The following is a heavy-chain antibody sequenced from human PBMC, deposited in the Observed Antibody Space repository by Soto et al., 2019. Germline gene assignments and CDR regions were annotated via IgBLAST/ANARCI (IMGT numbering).Heavy chain of an antibody. J-gene: IGHJ6*02. Sequence: GESLKISCKGSGYSFTSYWIGWVRQMPGKGLEWMGIIYPGDSDTRYSPSFQGQVTISADKSISTAYLQWSSRKASDTAMYYCARIQERITMVRGVIPRYYYYGMDVWGQGTTVTVSS. CDR3: ARIQERITMVRGVIPRYYYYGMDV. CDR2: IYPGDSDT. V-gene: IGHV5-51*01. CDR1: GYSFTSYW. D-gene: IGHD3-10*01.